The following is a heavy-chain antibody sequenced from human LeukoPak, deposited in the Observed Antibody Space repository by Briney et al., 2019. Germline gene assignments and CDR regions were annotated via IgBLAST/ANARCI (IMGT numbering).Heavy chain of an antibody. D-gene: IGHD1-26*01. CDR1: GGTFSTYS. V-gene: IGHV1-69*04. CDR2: IIPILAKA. J-gene: IGHJ4*02. CDR3: ARGGQFSTGAHFDY. Sequence: GASVKVSCKASGGTFSTYSISWVRQAPGQGLEWMGRIIPILAKANYAQKFQGRVTITADKSTSTAYMDLISLRSEDTAVYYCARGGQFSTGAHFDYWGQGTPVTVSS.